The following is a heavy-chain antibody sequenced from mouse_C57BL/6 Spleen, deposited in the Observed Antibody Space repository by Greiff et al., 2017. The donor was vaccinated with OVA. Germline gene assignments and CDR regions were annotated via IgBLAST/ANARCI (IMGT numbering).Heavy chain of an antibody. J-gene: IGHJ4*01. V-gene: IGHV1-5*01. Sequence: VQLQQSGTVLARPGASVKMSCKTSGYTFTSYWMHWVKQRPGQGLEWIGAIYPGNSDTSYNQKFKGKAKLTAVTSASTAYMELSSLTNEDSAVYYCTSPLYGSSSYYAMDYWGQGTSVTVSS. D-gene: IGHD1-1*01. CDR2: IYPGNSDT. CDR3: TSPLYGSSSYYAMDY. CDR1: GYTFTSYW.